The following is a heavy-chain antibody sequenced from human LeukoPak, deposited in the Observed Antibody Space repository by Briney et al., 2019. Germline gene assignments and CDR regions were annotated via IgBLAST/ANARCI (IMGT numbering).Heavy chain of an antibody. CDR1: GYSFPSHW. D-gene: IGHD3-10*01. CDR2: IYPGDSDT. Sequence: GESLKISCKGSGYSFPSHWIGWVRQMPGKGLEWMGIIYPGDSDTRYSPSFQGQVTISADKSISTAYLQWNSLKAPDTAIYYCAREGVINTFDIWGQGTVVTVSS. J-gene: IGHJ3*02. CDR3: AREGVINTFDI. V-gene: IGHV5-51*01.